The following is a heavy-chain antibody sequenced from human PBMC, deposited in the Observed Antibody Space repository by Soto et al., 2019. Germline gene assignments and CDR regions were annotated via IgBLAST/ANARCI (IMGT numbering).Heavy chain of an antibody. Sequence: PSDTLSLTCTVSGGSVISGDYFWIWLRQSPGKRLEWIAYIYYSGSTNYNPSLKSRATISVDTSKSQVSLTLTSMTAADAALYYCARSPNYYYCGFDVWGQGTAVT. J-gene: IGHJ6*02. D-gene: IGHD3-10*01. CDR1: GGSVISGDYF. CDR3: ARSPNYYYCGFDV. CDR2: IYYSGST. V-gene: IGHV4-61*08.